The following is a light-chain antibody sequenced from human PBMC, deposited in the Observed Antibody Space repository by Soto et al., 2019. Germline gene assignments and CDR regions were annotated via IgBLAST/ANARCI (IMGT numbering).Light chain of an antibody. Sequence: DIQMTQSPSSLSASVGERVTITCRASQGISSFVAWYQQKPADVPTLLISGASTLQSRVPSRFSGSGSGTDFTLTITRLQPEDVATYYCQKYSSVSTFGQGTRLEIK. CDR1: QGISSF. CDR3: QKYSSVST. J-gene: IGKJ5*01. CDR2: GAS. V-gene: IGKV1-27*01.